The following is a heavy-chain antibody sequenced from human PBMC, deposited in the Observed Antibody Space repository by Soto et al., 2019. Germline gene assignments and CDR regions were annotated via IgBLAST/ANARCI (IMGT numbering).Heavy chain of an antibody. D-gene: IGHD3-3*01. Sequence: NPSEPLSLTCAVYDASITGFQWTWIRLPPGTGLEWIGEITHTGSNNYNPSLTRRVTISVDTSKNQFSLKLNSVTAADTAVYYCARAVPFGHYSMDFWGQGTTVT. CDR2: ITHTGSN. V-gene: IGHV4-34*01. J-gene: IGHJ6*02. CDR1: DASITGFQ. CDR3: ARAVPFGHYSMDF.